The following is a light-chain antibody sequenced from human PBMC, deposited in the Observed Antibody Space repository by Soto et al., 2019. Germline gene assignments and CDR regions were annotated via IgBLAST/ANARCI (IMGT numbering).Light chain of an antibody. V-gene: IGKV3-20*01. CDR1: QSVSSSY. CDR3: QQYISSPYT. CDR2: GAS. J-gene: IGKJ2*01. Sequence: EIVLTQSPGTLSLSPGERATLSCRASQSVSSSYLAWYQKHPGPAPMLLIFGASNRATSIPDSCSGSGSGAVITLTISRLDPEDFALYYYQQYISSPYTFGQGTKLEIK.